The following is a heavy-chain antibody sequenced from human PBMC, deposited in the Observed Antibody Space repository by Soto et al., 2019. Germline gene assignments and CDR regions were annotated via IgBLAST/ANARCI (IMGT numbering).Heavy chain of an antibody. CDR2: IFSSGNT. CDR3: ARGQRFSDWFDP. CDR1: GGTISGYY. Sequence: SETLSLTCSVSGGTISGYYWTWIRQPAGKGLEWIGRIFSSGNTKYNPSLQSRVTMSLDTSNNQFSLRLTSVTAADTAVYYCARGQRFSDWFDPWGQGTLVTVSS. V-gene: IGHV4-4*07. J-gene: IGHJ5*02. D-gene: IGHD3-3*01.